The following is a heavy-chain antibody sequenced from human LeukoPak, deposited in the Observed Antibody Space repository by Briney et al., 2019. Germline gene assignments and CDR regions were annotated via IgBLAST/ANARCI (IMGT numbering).Heavy chain of an antibody. Sequence: PSETLSLTCAVYGGSLSGYYWSWIRQPPGKGLEWIGEVHHSGSTNYNPSLKSRVTISVDTSKDQFSLRLTFVTAADTAVYYCARSFLGDWYFDLWGRGTLVTVSS. D-gene: IGHD1-26*01. CDR3: ARSFLGDWYFDL. CDR1: GGSLSGYY. V-gene: IGHV4-34*01. CDR2: VHHSGST. J-gene: IGHJ2*01.